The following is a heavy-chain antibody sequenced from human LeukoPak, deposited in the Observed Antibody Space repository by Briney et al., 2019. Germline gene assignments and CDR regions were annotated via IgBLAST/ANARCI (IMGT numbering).Heavy chain of an antibody. J-gene: IGHJ5*01. CDR3: ARLCWSFGLVKAHFDS. CDR1: GFTFSSYSIN. Sequence: PGGSLRLSCAVSGFTFSSYSINWVRQPPGKGLEWIGTIYYNGNTYYNPSLKSRVTLSVDTSKSQFSLKLSSVTAADTAVYYCARLCWSFGLVKAHFDSWGQGTLVTVSS. CDR2: IYYNGNT. V-gene: IGHV4-39*01. D-gene: IGHD3/OR15-3a*01.